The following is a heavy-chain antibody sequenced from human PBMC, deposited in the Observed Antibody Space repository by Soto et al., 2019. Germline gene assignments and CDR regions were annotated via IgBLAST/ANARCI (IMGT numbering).Heavy chain of an antibody. V-gene: IGHV4-31*03. Sequence: SETLSLTCTVSGGSISSGTYHWGWVRQYPGKGLECIGCTHYSGSTYHNPSLKSRVTMSIDTSENQFSLKLSSVTAADSAVYFCARVGLCSITNCYASLDSWGQGTLVTVSS. D-gene: IGHD2-2*01. CDR3: ARVGLCSITNCYASLDS. CDR2: THYSGST. CDR1: GGSISSGTYH. J-gene: IGHJ4*02.